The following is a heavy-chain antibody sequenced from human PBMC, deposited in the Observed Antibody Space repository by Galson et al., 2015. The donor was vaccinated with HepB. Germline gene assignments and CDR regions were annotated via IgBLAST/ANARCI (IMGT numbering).Heavy chain of an antibody. J-gene: IGHJ6*02. D-gene: IGHD1-14*01. Sequence: SVKVSCKVSGYTLTELSMHWVRQAPGKGLEWMGGFDPEDGETIYAQKFQGRVTMTEDTSTDTAYMELSSLRSEDTAVYYCATGTGPQGSPTLHYYYYYGMDVWGQGTTVTVSS. CDR2: FDPEDGET. CDR1: GYTLTELS. CDR3: ATGTGPQGSPTLHYYYYYGMDV. V-gene: IGHV1-24*01.